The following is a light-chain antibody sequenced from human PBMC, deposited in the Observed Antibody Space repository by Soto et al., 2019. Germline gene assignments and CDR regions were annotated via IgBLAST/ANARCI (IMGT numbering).Light chain of an antibody. Sequence: EIVLTQTPGTLSLSPGERATLSCRASQSVGSSFLAWYQQKPGQAPRLLIYGASSRATGIPDRFSGSGSGTDFTLTSSRLEPEDFAVYYCQQDGTFVSFGPGTKVDIK. CDR1: QSVGSSF. CDR2: GAS. J-gene: IGKJ3*01. V-gene: IGKV3-20*01. CDR3: QQDGTFVS.